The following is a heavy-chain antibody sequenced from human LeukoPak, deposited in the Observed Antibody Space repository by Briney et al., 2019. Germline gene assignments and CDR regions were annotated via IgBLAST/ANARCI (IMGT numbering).Heavy chain of an antibody. CDR3: ARDGFPYGMDV. J-gene: IGHJ6*02. V-gene: IGHV3-64*04. D-gene: IGHD3-10*01. CDR2: ISSNGGST. Sequence: GGSLRLSCSASGFTFSSYAMHWVRQAPGKGLEYVSAISSNGGSTYYADSVKGRFTISRDNSKNTLYLQMNSLRAEDTAVYYCARDGFPYGMDVWGQGTTVTVSS. CDR1: GFTFSSYA.